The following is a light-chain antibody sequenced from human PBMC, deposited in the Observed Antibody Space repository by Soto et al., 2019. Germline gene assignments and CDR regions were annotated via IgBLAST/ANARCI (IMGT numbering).Light chain of an antibody. CDR3: QQRSNWPLT. V-gene: IGKV1-5*01. CDR1: QSISSW. J-gene: IGKJ4*01. CDR2: DVS. Sequence: DVQMTQSPSTLSASVGARVTITCRASQSISSWLAWYQQKPGKAPYLLISDVSSLERGVPARFSGSGSGTDFTLTISSLEPEDFAVYYCQQRSNWPLTFGGGTKVDIK.